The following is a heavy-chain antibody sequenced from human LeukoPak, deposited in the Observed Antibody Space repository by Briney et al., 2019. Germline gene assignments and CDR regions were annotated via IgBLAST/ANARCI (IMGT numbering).Heavy chain of an antibody. Sequence: SETLSLTCTVSGGSISRGGYYWSWIRQPPGKGLEWIGYVYHSGSTYYNPSLRSRVTISVDTSNNQFSMKLSSVTAADTAVYYCAGSRVWANSSWYYWFDPWGQGTLVTVSS. V-gene: IGHV4-30-2*01. CDR3: AGSRVWANSSWYYWFDP. D-gene: IGHD3-22*01. CDR1: GGSISRGGYY. CDR2: VYHSGST. J-gene: IGHJ5*02.